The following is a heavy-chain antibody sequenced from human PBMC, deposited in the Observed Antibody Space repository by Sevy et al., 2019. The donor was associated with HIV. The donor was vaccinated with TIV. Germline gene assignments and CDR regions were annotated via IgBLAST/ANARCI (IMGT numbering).Heavy chain of an antibody. CDR1: GFTFSSYS. J-gene: IGHJ4*02. CDR3: ARLRARGYSYGSLDY. V-gene: IGHV3-21*01. Sequence: GGSLRLSCAASGFTFSSYSMNWVRQAPGKGLEWVSSSSSSSYIYYADSVKGRFTISRDNAKNSLYLQMNSLRAEDTAVYYCARLRARGYSYGSLDYWGQGTLVTVSS. D-gene: IGHD5-18*01. CDR2: SSSSSYI.